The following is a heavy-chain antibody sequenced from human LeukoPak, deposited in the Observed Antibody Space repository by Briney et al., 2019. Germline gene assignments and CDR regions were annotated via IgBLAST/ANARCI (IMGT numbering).Heavy chain of an antibody. J-gene: IGHJ6*03. V-gene: IGHV3-48*03. CDR1: GFTFSSYE. CDR2: ISSSGSTI. CDR3: ARWGSSGSNYYYYYMDV. Sequence: WGSLRLSCAASGFTFSSYEMNWVRQAPGKGLEWVSYISSSGSTIYYADSVKGRFTISRDNSKNTLYLQMNSLRAEDTAVYYCARWGSSGSNYYYYYMDVWGKGTTVTISS. D-gene: IGHD3-22*01.